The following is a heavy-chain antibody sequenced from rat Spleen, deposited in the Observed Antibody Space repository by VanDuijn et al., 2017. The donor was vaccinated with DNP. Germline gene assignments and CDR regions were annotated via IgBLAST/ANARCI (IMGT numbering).Heavy chain of an antibody. CDR3: TRGGYGGYFAY. CDR2: ISSGGDT. D-gene: IGHD1-11*01. V-gene: IGHV2S12*01. Sequence: QVQLKESGPGLLQPSQTLSLICTASGFSLISTGISWIRRPPGKGLEWIASISSGGDTYYNSGFKSRLSISRDTSKSQVFLKMNSLQTEDTAIYFCTRGGYGGYFAYWGQGVMVTVSS. J-gene: IGHJ2*01. CDR1: GFSLISTG.